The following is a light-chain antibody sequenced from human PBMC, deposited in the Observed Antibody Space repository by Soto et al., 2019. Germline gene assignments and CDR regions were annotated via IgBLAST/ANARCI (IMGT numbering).Light chain of an antibody. Sequence: QSALTQPASVSGSPGQSITIYCTGTNSDVGGFDYVSWYQQYPGKAPRLVLYEVTNRPSGVSNRFSGSKSGNTASLTISGLQAEDEADYFCSSYTSRSSLTFVFGTGTKLTVL. CDR2: EVT. CDR1: NSDVGGFDY. CDR3: SSYTSRSSLTFV. J-gene: IGLJ1*01. V-gene: IGLV2-14*01.